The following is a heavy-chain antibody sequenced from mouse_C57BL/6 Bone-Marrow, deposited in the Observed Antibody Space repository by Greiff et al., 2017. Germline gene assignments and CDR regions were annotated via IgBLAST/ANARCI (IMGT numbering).Heavy chain of an antibody. J-gene: IGHJ4*01. CDR2: IDPSDSYT. D-gene: IGHD2-2*01. CDR1: GYTFTSYW. V-gene: IGHV1-50*01. Sequence: VQLQQPGAELVKPGASVKLSCKASGYTFTSYWMQWVKQRPGQGLEWIGEIDPSDSYTNYNQKFKGKATLTVDTSSSTAYMQLSSLTSEDPAVYYCASLLWLRRWYAMDYWGQGTSVTVSS. CDR3: ASLLWLRRWYAMDY.